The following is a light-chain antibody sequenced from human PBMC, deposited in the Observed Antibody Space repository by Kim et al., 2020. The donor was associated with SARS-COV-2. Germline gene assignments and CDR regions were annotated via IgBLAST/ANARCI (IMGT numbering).Light chain of an antibody. J-gene: IGLJ2*01. V-gene: IGLV1-40*01. Sequence: QSVLTQPPSVSGAPGQRVTISCTGNRSNIGAGYDVHWYQHLPGAAPKLLIDGNINRPSGVPDRFSGSRSGTSASLAITGLQAEDEADYYCQSYDSVLSNLIFGGGTQLTVL. CDR3: QSYDSVLSNLI. CDR2: GNI. CDR1: RSNIGAGYD.